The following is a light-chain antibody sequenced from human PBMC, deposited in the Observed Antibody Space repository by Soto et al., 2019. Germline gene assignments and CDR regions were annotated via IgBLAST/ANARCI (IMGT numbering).Light chain of an antibody. CDR1: QSISSW. V-gene: IGKV1-5*03. CDR3: QQYNSYSSSWT. CDR2: TAS. Sequence: IQMTQSPSTLSASVGDRVTITCRASQSISSWLAWYQQKPGKAPKLLIYTASSLESGVPSRFSGSGSGTEFTLTISSLQPDDFATYYCQQYNSYSSSWTFGQGTQVEIK. J-gene: IGKJ1*01.